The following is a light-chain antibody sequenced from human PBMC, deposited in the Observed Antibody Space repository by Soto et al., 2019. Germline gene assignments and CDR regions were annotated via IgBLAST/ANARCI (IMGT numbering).Light chain of an antibody. CDR2: GAS. CDR1: QSISSS. Sequence: EIVMTQSPATLSVSPQERATLSRRASQSISSSLAWYQQKPGQARRLLIYGASTRATGIPARFSGSGSGTEFTLIISSLQSEDSAVYYCQQYNSWLWTFGQGTKVDI. J-gene: IGKJ1*01. V-gene: IGKV3-15*01. CDR3: QQYNSWLWT.